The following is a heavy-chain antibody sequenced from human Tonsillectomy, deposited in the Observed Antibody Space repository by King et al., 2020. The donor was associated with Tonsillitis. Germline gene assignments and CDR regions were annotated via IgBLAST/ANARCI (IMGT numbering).Heavy chain of an antibody. D-gene: IGHD3-22*01. CDR3: ARAGDYYVSSGYYGSYYFDY. Sequence: VQLQESGPGLVKPSETLSLTCTVSGGSISRYYWSWIRQPPGKGLEWIGYIYYSGSTNYNPSLKSRVTISVDTSKNQFSLKLSAVTAADTAVYHFARAGDYYVSSGYYGSYYFDYWGQGTLVTVSS. V-gene: IGHV4-59*01. CDR1: GGSISRYY. J-gene: IGHJ4*02. CDR2: IYYSGST.